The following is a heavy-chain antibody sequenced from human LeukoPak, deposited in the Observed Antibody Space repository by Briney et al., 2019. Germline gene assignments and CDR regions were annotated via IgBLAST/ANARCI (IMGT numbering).Heavy chain of an antibody. CDR3: ARGGFYGHPFDF. V-gene: IGHV4-39*07. D-gene: IGHD3-10*01. J-gene: IGHJ4*02. Sequence: SETLSLTCAVSSGSISSYYWGWIRQSPEKGLEWIGSIYYTGTTNYNPSLESRVTISVDASNNQVSLTLNSVTAADTAVYFCARGGFYGHPFDFGGQGTLVTVSS. CDR1: SGSISSYY. CDR2: IYYTGTT.